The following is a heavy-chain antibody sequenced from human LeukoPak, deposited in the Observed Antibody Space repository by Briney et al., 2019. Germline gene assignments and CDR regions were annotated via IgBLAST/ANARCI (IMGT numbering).Heavy chain of an antibody. CDR2: ISYYGSTE. CDR1: GLSFSSRA. D-gene: IGHD3-10*01. Sequence: GGSLRLSCAASGLSFSSRAVEWARQTPGKGLDWVAVISYYGSTEYYADFVKGRFTISRDNSKKTLYLQLISLKTEDTAIYYCAREWWETYYFGSGFDYWGQGTLVTVSS. CDR3: AREWWETYYFGSGFDY. J-gene: IGHJ4*02. V-gene: IGHV3-30*04.